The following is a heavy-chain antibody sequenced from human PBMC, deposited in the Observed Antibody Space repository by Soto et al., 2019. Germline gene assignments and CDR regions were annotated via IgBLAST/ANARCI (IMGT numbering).Heavy chain of an antibody. CDR1: GGTLIYYA. CDR2: IIPFFGTP. J-gene: IGHJ1*01. Sequence: HGQLVQSGAEVKGPGSSVKVSCRASGGTLIYYAFNWVRQAPGQGLEWLGGIIPFFGTPDYAPSFHDRITITADKSTNTTYLEVIDLRSEYTATYYCTRGGVHFADRTGYSFESWGQGAMVTVSS. CDR3: TRGGVHFADRTGYSFES. D-gene: IGHD3-9*01. V-gene: IGHV1-69*06.